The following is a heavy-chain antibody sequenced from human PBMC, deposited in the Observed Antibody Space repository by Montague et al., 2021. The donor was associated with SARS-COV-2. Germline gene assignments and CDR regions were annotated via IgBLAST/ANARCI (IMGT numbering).Heavy chain of an antibody. J-gene: IGHJ4*02. CDR2: TYYRSKWYY. CDR3: ALAVAGRGGCDY. V-gene: IGHV6-1*01. D-gene: IGHD6-19*01. CDR1: GDSVSSISAA. Sequence: CAISGDSVSSISAAWNWIRQSPSRGLEWLGRTYYRSKWYYEYAVSLKSRITINPDTSKNQFSLQVKSMTPEDTAVYYCALAVAGRGGCDYWGQGTLVTVSS.